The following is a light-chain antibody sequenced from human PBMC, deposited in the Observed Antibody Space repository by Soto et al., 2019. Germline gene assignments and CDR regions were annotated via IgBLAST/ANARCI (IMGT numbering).Light chain of an antibody. V-gene: IGKV3-11*01. Sequence: EIVLTQSPATLSLSPGERATLSCRASQSVSGYLAWYQQKPGQAPRLLIYDASNKATGIPARFSGSGSGTDFTITISSREPEDFAVYYCQQRSNWPPIFTFGPGTKVDIK. CDR2: DAS. J-gene: IGKJ3*01. CDR3: QQRSNWPPIFT. CDR1: QSVSGY.